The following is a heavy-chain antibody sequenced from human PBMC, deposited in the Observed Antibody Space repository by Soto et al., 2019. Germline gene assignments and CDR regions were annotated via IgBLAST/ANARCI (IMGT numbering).Heavy chain of an antibody. Sequence: TSETLSLTCAVYGGSLSGYYWNWIRQPPGKGLEWIGEINHSGSTNYNPSLKGRVTISVDTSKSQFSLKLDFVTAADTAVYYCSRGRTAYWGQGTLVTVSS. CDR2: INHSGST. CDR3: SRGRTAY. V-gene: IGHV4-34*01. J-gene: IGHJ1*01. CDR1: GGSLSGYY. D-gene: IGHD2-8*02.